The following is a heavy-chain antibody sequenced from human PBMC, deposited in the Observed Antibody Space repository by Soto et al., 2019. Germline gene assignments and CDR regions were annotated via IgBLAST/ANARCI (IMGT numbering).Heavy chain of an antibody. D-gene: IGHD3-10*01. CDR1: GFTFSTCS. CDR3: ARVYGNNYGLDV. J-gene: IGHJ6*02. CDR2: ISSSSRII. V-gene: IGHV3-48*02. Sequence: EVQLVESGGGLVQPGGSLRLSCAASGFTFSTCSMNWVRQAPGRGLEWVSYISSSSRIIYYADSVKGRFIISRDNAKNSLYLQMNSLRDEDTAVYYCARVYGNNYGLDVWGQGTTVTVSS.